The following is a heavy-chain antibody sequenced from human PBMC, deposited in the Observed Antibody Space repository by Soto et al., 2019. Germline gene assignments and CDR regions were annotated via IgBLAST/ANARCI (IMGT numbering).Heavy chain of an antibody. Sequence: ASVKVSCKVSGYTLTELSMHWVRQAPGKGLEWMGGFDPEDGETIYAQKFQGRVTMTEDTSTDTAYMELSSLRSEDTAVYYCATSRYSSSADAFDIWDQRTMVTVSS. J-gene: IGHJ3*02. CDR2: FDPEDGET. D-gene: IGHD6-6*01. CDR3: ATSRYSSSADAFDI. CDR1: GYTLTELS. V-gene: IGHV1-24*01.